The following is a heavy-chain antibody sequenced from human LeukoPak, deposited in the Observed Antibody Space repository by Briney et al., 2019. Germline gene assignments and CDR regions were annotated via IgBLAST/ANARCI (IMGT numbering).Heavy chain of an antibody. CDR3: ARDSPWDSSGYSYDY. Sequence: GGSLRLSCAASGFTFSSYSMNWVRQAPGKGLEWVSSITSSGRYIYYADSVKGRFTISRDNSENSLYLQMNSLRAEDTAVYYCARDSPWDSSGYSYDYWGQGTLVTVSS. CDR1: GFTFSSYS. J-gene: IGHJ4*02. D-gene: IGHD3-22*01. V-gene: IGHV3-21*01. CDR2: ITSSGRYI.